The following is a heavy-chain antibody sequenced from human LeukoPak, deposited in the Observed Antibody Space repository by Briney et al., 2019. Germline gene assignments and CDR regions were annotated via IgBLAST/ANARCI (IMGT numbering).Heavy chain of an antibody. V-gene: IGHV3-48*04. J-gene: IGHJ4*02. CDR3: ARGFGTFDY. D-gene: IGHD3-10*01. CDR1: GFTFSDNS. Sequence: GGSLRLSCAASGFTFSDNSMNWVRQAPGKGLEWISYISSGSSIIYYADSVKGRFTISRDNAKNSLYLQMNSLRAEDTAVYYCARGFGTFDYWGQGTLVSVSS. CDR2: ISSGSSII.